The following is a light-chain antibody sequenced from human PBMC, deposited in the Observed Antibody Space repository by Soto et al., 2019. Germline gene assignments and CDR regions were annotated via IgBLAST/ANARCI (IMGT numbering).Light chain of an antibody. V-gene: IGKV1-33*01. Sequence: DIQMTPSPSSLSASVGDRVTITCQASQDISNYLNWYQQKPGKAPKLLIYDASNLETGVPSRFSGSGSGTDFTLTISSLQPEDIATYYCQQYDNLPLPFGGGTKVEIK. CDR2: DAS. CDR3: QQYDNLPLP. J-gene: IGKJ4*01. CDR1: QDISNY.